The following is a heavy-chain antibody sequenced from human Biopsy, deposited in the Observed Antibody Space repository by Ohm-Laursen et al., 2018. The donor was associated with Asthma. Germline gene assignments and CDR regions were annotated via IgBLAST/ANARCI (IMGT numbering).Heavy chain of an antibody. Sequence: SVKVSCKASGDSFSNYAISWVRQAPGQGLEWMGGLIPVLGTPGHAQMFEGRVTITADESTSTAYMELSSLSSEDTAVYYCARGYSGSDRIVYYYSGLEVWGRGTTVTVSS. J-gene: IGHJ6*02. V-gene: IGHV1-69*13. CDR3: ARGYSGSDRIVYYYSGLEV. CDR2: LIPVLGTP. D-gene: IGHD5-12*01. CDR1: GDSFSNYA.